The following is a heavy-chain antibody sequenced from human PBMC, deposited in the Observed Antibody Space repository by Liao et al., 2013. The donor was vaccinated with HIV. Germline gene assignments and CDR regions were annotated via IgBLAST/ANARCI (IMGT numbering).Heavy chain of an antibody. V-gene: IGHV4-39*07. CDR2: IGYTGNA. CDR1: GDSLTRSAYS. D-gene: IGHD2-15*01. CDR3: ARGSILVMMPAFDI. Sequence: QLQLQESGPGLVKPSESLSLTCTVSGDSLTRSAYSWHWLRQSPEKGLEWIGEIGYTGNAEYNPSMKSRVTISIDTSKKQFSLKVTSVTAADTAVYFCARGSILVMMPAFDIWGQGTLVTVSS. J-gene: IGHJ3*02.